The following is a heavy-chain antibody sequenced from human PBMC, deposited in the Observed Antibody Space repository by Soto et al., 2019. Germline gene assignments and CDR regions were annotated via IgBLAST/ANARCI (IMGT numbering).Heavy chain of an antibody. CDR2: ISSSSSTV. CDR1: GLTFSDYY. Sequence: GGSLRLSCAASGLTFSDYYMSWVRQAPGKGLEWISYISSSSSTVYYADSVKGRFTISRDNAWSSLFLQMNSLRAEDAAVYYCVTTNGFFDYWGQGTLVTVSS. D-gene: IGHD1-1*01. CDR3: VTTNGFFDY. V-gene: IGHV3-11*01. J-gene: IGHJ4*02.